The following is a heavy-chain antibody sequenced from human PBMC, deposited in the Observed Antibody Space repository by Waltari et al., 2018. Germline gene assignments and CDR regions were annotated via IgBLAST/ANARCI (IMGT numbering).Heavy chain of an antibody. J-gene: IGHJ6*03. D-gene: IGHD2-15*01. Sequence: QVQLVQSGAEVKKPGSSVKVSCKASGGTFTSYDINWVRQATGQGLEWMGWMNPNSGNTGYAKKFQGRVTITRNTSISTAYMELSSLRSEDTAVYYCARVGGGGRYCSGGSCYIFGYYYYYMDVWGKGTTVTVSS. V-gene: IGHV1-8*03. CDR3: ARVGGGGRYCSGGSCYIFGYYYYYMDV. CDR1: GGTFTSYD. CDR2: MNPNSGNT.